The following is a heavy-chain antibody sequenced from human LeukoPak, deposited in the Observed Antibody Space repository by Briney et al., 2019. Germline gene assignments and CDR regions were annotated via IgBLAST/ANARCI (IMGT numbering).Heavy chain of an antibody. V-gene: IGHV3-7*01. CDR2: IKQDGSEK. CDR3: ASDRYSSSWYNWFDP. J-gene: IGHJ5*02. Sequence: GGSLRLSCAASGFTFSSYWMSWVRQAPGKGLEWVANIKQDGSEKYYVDSVKGRFTISRDNAKNSLYLQMNSLRAEDTAVYYCASDRYSSSWYNWFDPWGQGTLVTVSS. CDR1: GFTFSSYW. D-gene: IGHD6-13*01.